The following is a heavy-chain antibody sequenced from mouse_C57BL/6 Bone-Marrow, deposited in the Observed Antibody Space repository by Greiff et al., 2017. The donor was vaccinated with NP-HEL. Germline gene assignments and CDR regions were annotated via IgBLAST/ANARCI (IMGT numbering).Heavy chain of an antibody. CDR3: ARPGYYGSSLRFAY. CDR2: INPGSSTI. CDR1: GFDFSKDW. Sequence: EVKLVESGGGLVQPGGSLKLSCAASGFDFSKDWMSWVRQATGKGLELIGEINPGSSTINYTPSLKDKLIISRDNAKNTLYLQMSKVRSEDTALYYCARPGYYGSSLRFAYWGQGTLVTVSA. D-gene: IGHD1-1*01. V-gene: IGHV4-2*01. J-gene: IGHJ3*01.